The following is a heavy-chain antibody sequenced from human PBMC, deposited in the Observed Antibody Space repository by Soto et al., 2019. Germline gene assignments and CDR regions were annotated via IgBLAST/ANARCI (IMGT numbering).Heavy chain of an antibody. CDR1: GYSFTHYG. V-gene: IGHV1-18*01. Sequence: QVQLVQSGAEVKKPGASVKVSCKASGYSFTHYGITWVRQAPGQGLEGTGGINAYVGETKSAQKYEGRVTVTMDTSTNTAYLELRSLRSDDTAVYYCARGDGDTLDYWGQGTLVRVSA. CDR2: INAYVGET. J-gene: IGHJ4*02. CDR3: ARGDGDTLDY.